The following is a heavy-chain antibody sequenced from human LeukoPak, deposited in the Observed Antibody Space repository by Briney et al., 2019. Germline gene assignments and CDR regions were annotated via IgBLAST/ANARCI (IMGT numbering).Heavy chain of an antibody. CDR2: IDPSDSYT. CDR1: GYSFTAYW. V-gene: IGHV5-10-1*01. Sequence: GESLKISCKGSGYSFTAYWIIWVRQMPGKGLEWMGRIDPSDSYTNYSPSFQGHVTISADKSISTAFLQWSSLKASDTAMYYCARQGDYRNWFDPWGQGTLVTVSP. J-gene: IGHJ5*02. D-gene: IGHD4-11*01. CDR3: ARQGDYRNWFDP.